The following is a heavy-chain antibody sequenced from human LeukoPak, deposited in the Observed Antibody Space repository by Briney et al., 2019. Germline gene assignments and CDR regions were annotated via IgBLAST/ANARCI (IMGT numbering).Heavy chain of an antibody. D-gene: IGHD3-10*01. J-gene: IGHJ4*02. CDR1: GFTLSTYG. Sequence: GGSLRLSCAASGFTLSTYGMHWVRQAPGKGLEWVAVIWYDGSNKYYADSVKGRFTISRDNSKNTLYLQMNSLRAEDTAVYYCATTYYYGSGSYYTVAYWGQGTLVTVSS. V-gene: IGHV3-33*01. CDR2: IWYDGSNK. CDR3: ATTYYYGSGSYYTVAY.